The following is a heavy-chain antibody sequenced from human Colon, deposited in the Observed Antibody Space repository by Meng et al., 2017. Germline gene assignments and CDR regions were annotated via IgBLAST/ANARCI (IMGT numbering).Heavy chain of an antibody. V-gene: IGHV4-38-2*01. D-gene: IGHD6-19*01. Sequence: GSLRPSCAVSGYSISSGYYWGWIRQPPGKAMEWIGTVYHSGSTYYNPSLKSRVTISADTSRNQFSLNLSDVTADDTAIYYCGRVSAVAGSAPVDYWGQGILVTVSS. CDR3: GRVSAVAGSAPVDY. CDR2: VYHSGST. J-gene: IGHJ4*02. CDR1: GYSISSGYY.